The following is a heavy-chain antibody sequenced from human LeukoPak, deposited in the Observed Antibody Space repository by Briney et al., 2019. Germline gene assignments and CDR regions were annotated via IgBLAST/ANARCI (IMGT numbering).Heavy chain of an antibody. J-gene: IGHJ4*02. CDR1: GFIFSQYG. CDR3: AKDGDFWSGYYISHFDY. D-gene: IGHD3-3*01. V-gene: IGHV3-23*01. CDR2: ISGSGGST. Sequence: PGGSLRLSCAASGFIFSQYGMSWVRQAPGKGLEWVSAISGSGGSTYYADSVKGRFTISRDNSKNTLYLQMNSLRAEDTAVYYCAKDGDFWSGYYISHFDYWGQGTLVTVPS.